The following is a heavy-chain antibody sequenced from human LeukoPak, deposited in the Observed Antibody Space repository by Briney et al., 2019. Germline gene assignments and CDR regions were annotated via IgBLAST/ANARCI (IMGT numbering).Heavy chain of an antibody. CDR2: MNPNSGNT. V-gene: IGHV1-8*01. CDR3: ARGVDYYNWFDP. CDR1: GYTFTRYD. Sequence: ASVKVSCKASGYTFTRYDINWVRQATGQGLEWMGWMNPNSGNTGYAQKFQGRVTMTRNTSISTAYMELSSLRSEDTAVYYCARGVDYYNWFDPWGQGTLVTVSS. D-gene: IGHD5-12*01. J-gene: IGHJ5*02.